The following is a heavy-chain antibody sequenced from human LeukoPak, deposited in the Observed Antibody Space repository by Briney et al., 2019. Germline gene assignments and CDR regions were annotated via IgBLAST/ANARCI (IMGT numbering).Heavy chain of an antibody. CDR1: GYTLTELS. CDR2: FDPEDGET. CDR3: ATLNGWRPRYYFDY. V-gene: IGHV1-24*01. J-gene: IGHJ4*02. D-gene: IGHD6-19*01. Sequence: ASVKVSCKVSGYTLTELSMHWVRQAPGKGLEWMRGFDPEDGETIYAQKFQGRVTMTEDTSTDTAYMELSSLRSEDTAVYYCATLNGWRPRYYFDYWGQGTLVTVSS.